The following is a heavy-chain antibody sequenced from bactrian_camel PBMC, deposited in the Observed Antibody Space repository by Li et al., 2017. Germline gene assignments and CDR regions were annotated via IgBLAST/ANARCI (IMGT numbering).Heavy chain of an antibody. V-gene: IGHV3S54*01. Sequence: HVQLVESGGGSVQAGGSLTLSCAASGNIDDSIVMAWFRQSPGKKREGVASIYSGGGSQYYADSVKGRFTISHDNAKNSVDLQMNSLKPDDTAVYYCAATGQMLSVAGCRTQGTQVTVS. CDR2: IYSGGGSQ. J-gene: IGHJ4*01. D-gene: IGHD1*01. CDR1: GNIDDSIV.